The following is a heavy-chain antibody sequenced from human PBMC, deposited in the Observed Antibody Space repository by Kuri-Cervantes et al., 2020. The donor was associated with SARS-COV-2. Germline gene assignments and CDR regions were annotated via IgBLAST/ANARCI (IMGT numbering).Heavy chain of an antibody. CDR3: ARGRIVVPAGKLRRDMKIDH. J-gene: IGHJ4*02. Sequence: GESLKISCAASGFTFSSYAMYWVRQAPGKGLEWVAFISNGASNIYYTDSVKGRFTISRDNSKNTLYLQMNSLRVEDTAVYYCARGRIVVPAGKLRRDMKIDHWGQGTLVTVSS. CDR2: ISNGASNI. V-gene: IGHV3-30*04. D-gene: IGHD2-2*01. CDR1: GFTFSSYA.